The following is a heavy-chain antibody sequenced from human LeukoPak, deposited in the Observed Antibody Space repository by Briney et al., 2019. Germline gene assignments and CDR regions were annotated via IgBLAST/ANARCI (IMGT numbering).Heavy chain of an antibody. J-gene: IGHJ4*02. D-gene: IGHD3-16*01. V-gene: IGHV4-39*01. CDR2: IYYSGST. Sequence: WVRQAPGKGLEWIGSIYYSGSTYYNPSLKSRVTISVDTSKNQFSLKLSSVTAADTAVYYCARKAGGKEDYWGQGTLVTVSS. CDR3: ARKAGGKEDY.